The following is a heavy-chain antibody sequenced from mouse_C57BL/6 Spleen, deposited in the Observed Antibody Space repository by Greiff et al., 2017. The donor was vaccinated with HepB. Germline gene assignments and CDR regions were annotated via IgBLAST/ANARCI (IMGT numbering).Heavy chain of an antibody. J-gene: IGHJ1*03. CDR3: ARNYYGSSYWYFDV. V-gene: IGHV15-2*01. CDR2: ILPSIGRT. CDR1: DSEVFPIAY. Sequence: VQLKESGSELRSPGSSVKLSCKDFDSEVFPIAYMSWVRQKPGHGFEWIGGILPSIGRTIYGEKFEDKATLDADTLSNTAYLELNSLTSEDSAIYYCARNYYGSSYWYFDVWGTGTTVTVSS. D-gene: IGHD1-1*01.